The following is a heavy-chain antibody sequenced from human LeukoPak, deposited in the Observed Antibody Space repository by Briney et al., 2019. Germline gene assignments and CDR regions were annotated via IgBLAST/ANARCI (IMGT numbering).Heavy chain of an antibody. Sequence: SETLSLTCAVYGGSFSGYYWSWIRQPPGKGLEWIGEINHSGSTNYNPSLKSRVTISVDTSKNQFSLKLSSVTAADTAVYYCAREAPWELRGALGYWGQGTLVTVSS. J-gene: IGHJ4*02. D-gene: IGHD1-26*01. CDR1: GGSFSGYY. CDR3: AREAPWELRGALGY. CDR2: INHSGST. V-gene: IGHV4-34*01.